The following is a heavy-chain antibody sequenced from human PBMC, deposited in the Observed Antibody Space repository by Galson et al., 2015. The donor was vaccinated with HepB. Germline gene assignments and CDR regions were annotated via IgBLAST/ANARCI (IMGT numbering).Heavy chain of an antibody. V-gene: IGHV3-30*18. CDR1: GFTFSSYG. J-gene: IGHJ4*02. CDR2: ISYDGSNK. CDR3: AKGDYGDYYFDY. D-gene: IGHD4-17*01. Sequence: SLRLSCAASGFTFSSYGMHWVRQAPGKGLEWVAVISYDGSNKYYADSVKGRFTISRDNSKNTLYLQMNSLRAEDTAVYYCAKGDYGDYYFDYWGQGTLVTVSS.